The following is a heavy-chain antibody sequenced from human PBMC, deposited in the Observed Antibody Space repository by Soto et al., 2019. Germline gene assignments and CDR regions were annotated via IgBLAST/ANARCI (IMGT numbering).Heavy chain of an antibody. CDR3: AVFCLHLGELSLSYRFPSGAFDI. J-gene: IGHJ3*02. V-gene: IGHV4-59*08. Sequence: SETLSLTCTVSGGSISSYYWSWIRQPPGKGLEWIGYIYYSGSTNYNPSLKIRVTISVDTSKNHFSLKLCSVPAADTAVYYCAVFCLHLGELSLSYRFPSGAFDIWGQGTMVTVSS. CDR2: IYYSGST. D-gene: IGHD3-16*02. CDR1: GGSISSYY.